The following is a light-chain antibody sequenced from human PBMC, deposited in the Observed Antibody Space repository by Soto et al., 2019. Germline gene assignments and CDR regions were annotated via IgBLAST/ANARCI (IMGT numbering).Light chain of an antibody. CDR3: QQYNNWWT. CDR2: GAS. CDR1: QSVSSN. Sequence: EIVMTQSPATLSVSPGGRATLSCRASQSVSSNLAWYQQKPGQAPRLLIYGASTRVTGIPARSSGSGSGTEFTLTITSLQSEDFAVYYCQQYNNWWTFGQGTKVDIK. J-gene: IGKJ1*01. V-gene: IGKV3-15*01.